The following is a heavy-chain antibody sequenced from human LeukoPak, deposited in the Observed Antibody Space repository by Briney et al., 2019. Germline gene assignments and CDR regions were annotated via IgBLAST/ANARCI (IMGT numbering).Heavy chain of an antibody. CDR2: ISSSRSYI. V-gene: IGHV3-21*01. D-gene: IGHD1-7*01. CDR3: ARDRDWNYDHFDY. CDR1: GFTFSSYS. J-gene: IGHJ4*02. Sequence: PGGSLRLSCAAPGFTFSSYSMNWVRQAPGKGLEWVSSISSSRSYIHYADSVKGRFTISRDNAKNSLYLQMNSLRAEDTAVYYCARDRDWNYDHFDYWGQGTLVTVSS.